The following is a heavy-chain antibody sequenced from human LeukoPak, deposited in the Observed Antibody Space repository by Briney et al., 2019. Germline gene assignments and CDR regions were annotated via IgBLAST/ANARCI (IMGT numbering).Heavy chain of an antibody. D-gene: IGHD1-26*01. J-gene: IGHJ4*02. V-gene: IGHV3-66*01. CDR3: ARGAGGAYFDF. CDR1: GFTISGSY. Sequence: GGSLRLSCAASGFTISGSYMSWVRQVPGKGLEWVSCIYGADTIYYADFVKDRFSISRDSNRNILYLQMNSLRAEDTAVYYCARGAGGAYFDFWGQGTLVTVSS. CDR2: IYGADTI.